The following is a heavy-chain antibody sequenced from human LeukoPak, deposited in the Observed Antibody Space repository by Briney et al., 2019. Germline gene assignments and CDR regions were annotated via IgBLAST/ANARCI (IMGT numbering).Heavy chain of an antibody. CDR1: GYTFTGYY. CDR2: INPNSGGT. D-gene: IGHD3-22*01. J-gene: IGHJ4*02. CDR3: ARLGSWLLPRGYFDS. V-gene: IGHV1-2*06. Sequence: ASVKVSCKASGYTFTGYYMHWVRQAPGQGLEWMGRINPNSGGTNYAQKFQGRVTMTRDTSISTAYMELSRLRSDDTAVYYCARLGSWLLPRGYFDSWGQGTLVTVSS.